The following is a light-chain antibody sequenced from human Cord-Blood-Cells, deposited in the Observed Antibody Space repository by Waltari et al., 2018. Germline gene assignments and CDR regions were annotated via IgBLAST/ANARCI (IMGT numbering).Light chain of an antibody. CDR2: EVI. CDR3: SSYAGSNNYV. V-gene: IGLV2-8*01. CDR1: RSDVGGYNY. Sequence: QSALTQPPSASGSPGQSVTISCTGPRSDVGGYNYVSWYHQHTGKAPKLMIYEVIKRPSVVPDRFSGSKSGNTASLTVSGLQAEDEADYYCSSYAGSNNYVFGTGTKVTVL. J-gene: IGLJ1*01.